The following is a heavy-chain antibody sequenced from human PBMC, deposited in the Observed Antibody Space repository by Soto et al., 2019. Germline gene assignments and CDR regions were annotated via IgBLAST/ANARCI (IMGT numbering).Heavy chain of an antibody. CDR1: GCSISSYY. Sequence: SETLSLTCTASGCSISSYYWSWIRQPPGKGLEWIGYIYYSGSTNYNPSLKSRVTISVDTSKNQFSLKLSSVTAADTAVYYCASVRGITGTKRYYYYYYMDVWGKGTTVTVSS. CDR3: ASVRGITGTKRYYYYYYMDV. CDR2: IYYSGST. J-gene: IGHJ6*03. D-gene: IGHD1-7*01. V-gene: IGHV4-59*01.